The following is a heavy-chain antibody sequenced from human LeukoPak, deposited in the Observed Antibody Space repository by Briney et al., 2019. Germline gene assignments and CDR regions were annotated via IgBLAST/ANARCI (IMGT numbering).Heavy chain of an antibody. CDR3: ARDLGWNILFFYMDV. CDR2: IKEDGSEK. Sequence: GVSLRLFCAASGLVFSNYSMSWARQAPGKGLEWVTNIKEDGSEKYYVDSVKGRLIISRDNARNSLYLQMNSLGAEDSAVYYCARDLGWNILFFYMDVWGKGTTVTVSS. D-gene: IGHD1/OR15-1a*01. J-gene: IGHJ6*03. CDR1: GLVFSNYS. V-gene: IGHV3-7*01.